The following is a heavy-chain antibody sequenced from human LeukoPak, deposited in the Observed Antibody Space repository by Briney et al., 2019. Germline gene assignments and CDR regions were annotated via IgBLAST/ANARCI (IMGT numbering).Heavy chain of an antibody. Sequence: GGSLRLSCAASGYTVSSNYMSWVRQAPGKGLEWVSVIYSGGSTYYADSVKGRFTISRDNSKNTLYLQMNSLRAEDTAVYYCARDGVARGSNYWGQGTLVTVSS. CDR3: ARDGVARGSNY. J-gene: IGHJ4*02. CDR2: IYSGGST. D-gene: IGHD2-15*01. CDR1: GYTVSSNY. V-gene: IGHV3-53*01.